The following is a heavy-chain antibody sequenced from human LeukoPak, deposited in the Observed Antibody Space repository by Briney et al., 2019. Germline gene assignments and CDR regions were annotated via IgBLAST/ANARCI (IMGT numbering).Heavy chain of an antibody. J-gene: IGHJ6*03. CDR1: GFPFSDFA. V-gene: IGHV3-23*01. CDR3: AKFEGALLGNYYMDV. CDR2: ISGGGDNT. Sequence: PGGPLSLSCAVSGFPFSDFAMSWVRQAPGKGLEGVSTISGGGDNTYFADSVKGRFTISRDNSKNTLFLQMVSLRAEDTAVYYCAKFEGALLGNYYMDVWGKGTTVTVSS.